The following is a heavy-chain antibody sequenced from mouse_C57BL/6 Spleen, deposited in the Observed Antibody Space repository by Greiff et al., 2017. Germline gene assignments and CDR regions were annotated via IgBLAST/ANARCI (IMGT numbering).Heavy chain of an antibody. V-gene: IGHV1-15*01. CDR2: IDPDTGGT. CDR3: TREGLYCGYDNYAMDY. Sequence: QVQLQQSGAELVRPGASVTLSCKASGYTFTDYEMHWVKQTPVHGLEWIGAIDPDTGGTAYNQKFKGKAILTADKSSSTAYMELRSLSSEDSAVYYWTREGLYCGYDNYAMDYWGQGTSVTVSS. J-gene: IGHJ4*01. D-gene: IGHD2-2*01. CDR1: GYTFTDYE.